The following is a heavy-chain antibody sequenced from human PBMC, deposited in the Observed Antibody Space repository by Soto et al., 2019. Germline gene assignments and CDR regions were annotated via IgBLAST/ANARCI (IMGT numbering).Heavy chain of an antibody. CDR3: ARAHYCTSGICFDL. D-gene: IGHD2-8*01. CDR2: IFYTGST. Sequence: PSETLSLTCSVSDDSVNSGGHYWSWIRQHPGEGLEWIGYIFYTGSTYYNPSLKSRVTLSVDRSQNRFSLKLTSVTAADTAVYYCARAHYCTSGICFDLWGQGTLVTVS. V-gene: IGHV4-31*03. CDR1: DDSVNSGGHY. J-gene: IGHJ5*01.